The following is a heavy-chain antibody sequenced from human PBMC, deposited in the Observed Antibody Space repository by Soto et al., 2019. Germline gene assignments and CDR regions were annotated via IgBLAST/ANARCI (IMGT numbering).Heavy chain of an antibody. Sequence: QVQLVQSGAEVKKHVSSVKVSCKASGGTFSSYSINWVRQAPGQGLEWMGEIIPIFGTANYAQKFQGRVTIPADQSTSTAYMELSSLRSEETAVYYCARDGGRHSGGIDYWGQGTLVTVSS. V-gene: IGHV1-69*01. CDR2: IIPIFGTA. CDR1: GGTFSSYS. J-gene: IGHJ4*02. CDR3: ARDGGRHSGGIDY. D-gene: IGHD1-26*01.